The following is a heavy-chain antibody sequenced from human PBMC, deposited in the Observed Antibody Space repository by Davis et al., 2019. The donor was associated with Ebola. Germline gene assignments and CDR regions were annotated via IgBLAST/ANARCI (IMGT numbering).Heavy chain of an antibody. V-gene: IGHV4-31*11. D-gene: IGHD3-3*01. CDR3: ARVLTIFGSRVVEYYFDY. CDR2: IYYSGST. CDR1: GYSISSGYY. Sequence: HPSETLSLTCAVSGYSISSGYYWGWIRQPPGKGLEWIGYIYYSGSTYYNPSLKSRVTISVDTSKNQFSLKLSSVTAADTAVYYCARVLTIFGSRVVEYYFDYWGQGTLVTVSS. J-gene: IGHJ4*02.